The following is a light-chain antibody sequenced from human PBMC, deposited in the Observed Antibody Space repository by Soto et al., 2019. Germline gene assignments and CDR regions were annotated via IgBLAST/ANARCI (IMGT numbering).Light chain of an antibody. CDR1: NIGSKN. CDR2: RDS. V-gene: IGLV3-9*01. CDR3: QVWDSSAYV. Sequence: QPLSVSVALGQTARVTCGGNNIGSKNVHWYQQRPGQAPVLVLYRDSNRPSGIPERFSGSNSGNTATLTISRAQAGDEADYYCQVWDSSAYVFGTGTKVTVL. J-gene: IGLJ1*01.